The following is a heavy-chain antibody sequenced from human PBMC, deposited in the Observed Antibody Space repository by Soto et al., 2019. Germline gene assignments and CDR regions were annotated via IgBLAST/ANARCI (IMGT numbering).Heavy chain of an antibody. CDR2: INPSGGRT. J-gene: IGHJ4*02. D-gene: IGHD2-21*02. V-gene: IGHV1-46*01. CDR3: ARTYCAADCPRRDFDY. CDR1: GYILSSYN. Sequence: QVQLVQSGAEVKEPGASVKVSCKASGYILSSYNMHWVRQAPGQGLEWMGIINPSGGRTSYAQKCKDRVTMTRDTSTNTVYMELSSLRSDDTAVYYCARTYCAADCPRRDFDYWGQGTLVTVSS.